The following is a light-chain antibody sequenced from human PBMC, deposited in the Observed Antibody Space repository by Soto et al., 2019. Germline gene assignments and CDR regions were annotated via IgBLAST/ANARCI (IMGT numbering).Light chain of an antibody. V-gene: IGKV3-15*01. Sequence: EIVITQSPATLSVSPGERATRSCRASQSISSNLAWYQQKPGQAPRLLIYGASTRATGIPARFSGSGSGTEFTLTISSLQSEDFAVYYCQQYKNWHPITFGQGTRLEIK. CDR2: GAS. CDR1: QSISSN. J-gene: IGKJ5*01. CDR3: QQYKNWHPIT.